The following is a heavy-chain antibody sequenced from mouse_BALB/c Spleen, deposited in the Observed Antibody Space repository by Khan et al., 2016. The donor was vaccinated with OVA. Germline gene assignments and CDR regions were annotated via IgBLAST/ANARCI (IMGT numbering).Heavy chain of an antibody. CDR2: ITYDGSN. Sequence: EVQLQESGPGLVKPSQSLSLTCSVTGYSITSGYYWNWIRQFPGNKLEWMGYITYDGSNNSTPFLKNRISITRDTSKNQFFLKLNSVTTEDTATYFYARNYYGSSLWFAYWGQGTLVTVSA. CDR1: GYSITSGYY. J-gene: IGHJ3*01. D-gene: IGHD1-1*01. V-gene: IGHV3-6*02. CDR3: ARNYYGSSLWFAY.